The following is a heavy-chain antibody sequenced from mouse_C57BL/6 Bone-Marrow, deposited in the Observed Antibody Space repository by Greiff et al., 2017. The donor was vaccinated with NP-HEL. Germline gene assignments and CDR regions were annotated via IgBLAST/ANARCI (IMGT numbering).Heavy chain of an antibody. D-gene: IGHD2-4*01. CDR3: ASHDYDGYWYFDV. Sequence: EVKLMESGGGLVQPGGSLSLSCAASGFTFTDSYMSWVRQPPGKALEWLGFIRNKANGYTTEYSASVKGRFTISRDNSQSILYLQRKALRAEDSATYYCASHDYDGYWYFDVWGTGTTVTVSS. J-gene: IGHJ1*03. CDR1: GFTFTDSY. CDR2: IRNKANGYTT. V-gene: IGHV7-3*01.